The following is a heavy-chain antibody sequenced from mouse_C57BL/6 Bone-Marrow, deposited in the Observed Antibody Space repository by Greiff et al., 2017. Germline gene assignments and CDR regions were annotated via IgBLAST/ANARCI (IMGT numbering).Heavy chain of an antibody. Sequence: VQLKESGPGLVAPSQSLSITCTVSGFSLTSYAISWVRQPPGKGLEWLGVIWTGGGTNYNSALKSRLSISKDNSKSQVFLKMNSLQTDDTARYYCARIQYYYGSSPDFDAMDYWGQGTSVTVSS. CDR3: ARIQYYYGSSPDFDAMDY. V-gene: IGHV2-9-1*01. CDR1: GFSLTSYA. J-gene: IGHJ4*01. D-gene: IGHD1-1*01. CDR2: IWTGGGT.